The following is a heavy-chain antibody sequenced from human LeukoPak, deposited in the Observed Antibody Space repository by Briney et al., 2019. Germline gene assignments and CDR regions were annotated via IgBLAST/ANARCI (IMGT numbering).Heavy chain of an antibody. Sequence: GGSLRLSCAVSGFTISSHGMHWARQAPGKGLEWVAMISYNGNSKYYGDSVKGRFTISRDNSKDTLYLEMDSLRTKDTAVYYCAKDWGSSGWYNYFDPWGQGTLVTVSS. D-gene: IGHD6-19*01. CDR2: ISYNGNSK. V-gene: IGHV3-30*18. CDR1: GFTISSHG. J-gene: IGHJ5*02. CDR3: AKDWGSSGWYNYFDP.